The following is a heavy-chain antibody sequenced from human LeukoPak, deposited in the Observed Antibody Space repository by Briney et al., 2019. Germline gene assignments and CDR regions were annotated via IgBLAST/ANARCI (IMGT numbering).Heavy chain of an antibody. V-gene: IGHV3-23*01. Sequence: GGSLRLSCAASGFTLSSYAMSWVRQGPGKGLEWVSAISVSGNTYHADSVKGRFTISRDSSKDTLYLQMNSLRAGDAAVYYCAKENWVYNWKYDSSGSGINYWGQGTLVTVSS. D-gene: IGHD3-22*01. J-gene: IGHJ4*02. CDR1: GFTLSSYA. CDR2: ISVSGNT. CDR3: AKENWVYNWKYDSSGSGINY.